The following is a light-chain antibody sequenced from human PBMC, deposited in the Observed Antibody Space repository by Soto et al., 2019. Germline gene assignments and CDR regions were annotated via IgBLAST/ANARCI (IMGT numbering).Light chain of an antibody. CDR2: KAS. CDR1: QSISNW. CDR3: QQYNSYWYT. V-gene: IGKV1-5*03. J-gene: IGKJ2*01. Sequence: DIQMTQSPSTLSASVGDRVTITCRASQSISNWLAWYQQKPGKAPKLLIYKASTLESGVPSRFSDSGSGTEFTLTISSLQPDDFATYFCQQYNSYWYTFGQGTKLDIK.